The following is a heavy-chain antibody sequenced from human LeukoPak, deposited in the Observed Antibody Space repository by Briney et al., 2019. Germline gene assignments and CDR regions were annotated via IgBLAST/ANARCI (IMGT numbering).Heavy chain of an antibody. Sequence: PGGSLRLSCAASGFTVSSNYMSWVRQAPGKGLEWVSVIYSGGSTYYADSVKGRFTISRDNSKNTLYLQMNSLRAEDTAVYYCARETIATRPPGWFDPWGQGTWSPSPQ. J-gene: IGHJ5*02. V-gene: IGHV3-53*01. CDR1: GFTVSSNY. CDR2: IYSGGST. CDR3: ARETIATRPPGWFDP. D-gene: IGHD6-6*01.